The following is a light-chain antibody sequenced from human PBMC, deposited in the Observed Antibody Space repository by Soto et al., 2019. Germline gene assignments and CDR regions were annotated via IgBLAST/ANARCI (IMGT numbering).Light chain of an antibody. CDR1: QSVSNNY. J-gene: IGKJ5*01. CDR2: GAS. Sequence: ETVMTHSPATLSVSPGERATLSCRASQSVSNNYLAWYQQKPGQAPRRLIYGASTRATGIPDRFSGSGSGTDFTLTIGRLEPEDFAVYYCKQYGSSPTFGEGTRLEIK. V-gene: IGKV3-20*01. CDR3: KQYGSSPT.